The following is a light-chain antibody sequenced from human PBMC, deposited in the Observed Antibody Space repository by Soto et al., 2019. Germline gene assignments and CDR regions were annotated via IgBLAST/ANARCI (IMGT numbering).Light chain of an antibody. CDR2: EGS. CDR1: SADVGGYNL. J-gene: IGLJ3*02. V-gene: IGLV2-23*01. CDR3: CSYAGSSTGV. Sequence: QSALTQPPSASGSPGQSVTISCAGTSADVGGYNLVSWYQQHPGKAPKLMIYEGSKRPSGVSNRFSGSKSGNTASLTISGLQAEDEADYYCCSYAGSSTGVFGGGTKLTVL.